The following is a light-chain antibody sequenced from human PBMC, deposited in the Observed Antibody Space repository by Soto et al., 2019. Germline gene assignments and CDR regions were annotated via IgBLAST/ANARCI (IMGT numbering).Light chain of an antibody. CDR2: DAS. Sequence: DIQMTQSPSTLSASVGDRVTITCRASQTIRSWLAWYQQKPGKAPNLLIYDASSLQSGVPSRFSGSGSGTEFTLTIRSLQPDDFATYYCKQYNSYLVTFGGGTKVDIK. CDR1: QTIRSW. V-gene: IGKV1-5*01. J-gene: IGKJ4*01. CDR3: KQYNSYLVT.